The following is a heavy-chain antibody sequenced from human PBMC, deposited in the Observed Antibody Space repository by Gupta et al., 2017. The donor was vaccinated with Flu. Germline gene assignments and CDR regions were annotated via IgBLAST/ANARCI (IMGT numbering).Heavy chain of an antibody. CDR2: IRADGGDK. CDR1: GFTFSVFG. Sequence: QLVESGGGVVQPGKSLRLSCAAAGFTFSVFGMHWVRQTPGKGLEWLAFIRADGGDKQYVDSVRGRFTVSRDNSRNTLSLEMTSLTADDSALYYCVRERGYTYGPYRPTDFDFWGQGTLVTVSS. D-gene: IGHD5-12*01. CDR3: VRERGYTYGPYRPTDFDF. V-gene: IGHV3-33*03. J-gene: IGHJ4*02.